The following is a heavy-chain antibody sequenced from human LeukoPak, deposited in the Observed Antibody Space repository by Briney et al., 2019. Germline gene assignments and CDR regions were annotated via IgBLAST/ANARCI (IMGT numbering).Heavy chain of an antibody. CDR3: ARVAAAGTWVYYFDY. CDR1: GFTFSSYA. D-gene: IGHD6-13*01. J-gene: IGHJ4*02. V-gene: IGHV3-23*01. Sequence: GGSLRLSCAASGFTFSSYAMSWVRQAPGKGLEWVSAISGSGSTYYADSVKGRFTISRDNSKNTLYLQMNSLRAEDTAVYYCARVAAAGTWVYYFDYWGQGTLVTVSS. CDR2: ISGSGST.